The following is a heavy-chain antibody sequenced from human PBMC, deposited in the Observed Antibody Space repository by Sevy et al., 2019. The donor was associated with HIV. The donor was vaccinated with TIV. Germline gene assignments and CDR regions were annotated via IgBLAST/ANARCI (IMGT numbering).Heavy chain of an antibody. V-gene: IGHV1-8*01. J-gene: IGHJ6*02. CDR3: ARGAGYCSSTSCYTVFGAYYYYYGMDV. Sequence: ASVKVACKASGYTFTSYDINWVRQATGQGLEWMGWMNPNSGNTGYAQKFQGRVTMTRNTSISTAYMELSSLRSEDTAVYYCARGAGYCSSTSCYTVFGAYYYYYGMDVWGQGTTVTVSS. CDR2: MNPNSGNT. CDR1: GYTFTSYD. D-gene: IGHD2-2*02.